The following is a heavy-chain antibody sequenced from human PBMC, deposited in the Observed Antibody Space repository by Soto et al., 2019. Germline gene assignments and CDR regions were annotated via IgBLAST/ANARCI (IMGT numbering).Heavy chain of an antibody. V-gene: IGHV4-59*01. CDR1: GGSISSDY. J-gene: IGHJ1*01. D-gene: IGHD2-2*01. Sequence: QVQLQESGPGLVKPSETLSLTCNVSGGSISSDYWSWIRQPPGKGLEYIGHVYNSGSTIHSPSLKSRATIAVDTSKNQFALKLTSVTAADTAVYYCAGGSSLCCECFHHWGPGILITVSS. CDR2: VYNSGST. CDR3: AGGSSLCCECFHH.